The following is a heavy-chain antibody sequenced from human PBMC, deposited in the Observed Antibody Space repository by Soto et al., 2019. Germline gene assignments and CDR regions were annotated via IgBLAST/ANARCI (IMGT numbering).Heavy chain of an antibody. J-gene: IGHJ5*01. CDR3: VKKIVAAAYVGTAPVDS. Sequence: EVQLLESGGDLVQPGGSLRLSCVASGFTFSSYAMGWVRPAPGTGLEWVSVIDGSGGDRSLADSVKGRFTISRDNSKNTMELQMQNVRVQDAARDYGVKKIVAAAYVGTAPVDSCGEGERVTVSS. D-gene: IGHD2-15*01. CDR1: GFTFSSYA. V-gene: IGHV3-23*01. CDR2: IDGSGGDR.